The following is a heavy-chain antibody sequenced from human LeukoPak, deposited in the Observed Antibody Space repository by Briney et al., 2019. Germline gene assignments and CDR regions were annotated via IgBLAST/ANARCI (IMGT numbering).Heavy chain of an antibody. V-gene: IGHV1-69*13. CDR1: GGTFSSYA. J-gene: IGHJ6*02. D-gene: IGHD3-3*01. CDR2: IIPIFGTA. Sequence: GASVKVSCKASGGTFSSYAISWVRQAPGQGLEWMGGIIPIFGTANYAQKFQGRVTITADESTSTAYMELSSLRSEDTAVYYCARGSGTIFGVVIKQYGMDVWGQGTTVTVSS. CDR3: ARGSGTIFGVVIKQYGMDV.